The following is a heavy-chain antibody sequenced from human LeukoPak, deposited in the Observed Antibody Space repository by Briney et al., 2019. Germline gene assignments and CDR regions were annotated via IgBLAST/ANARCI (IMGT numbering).Heavy chain of an antibody. Sequence: GGTLRLSCVASGFTFSSYYMFWVRQAPGKGLVWLTQIYPDGRSASYADSVRGRFTISRDNVKNTLSLQMSSLRAEDTAVYSCVRGGAPFAFDSWGQGTLVTVSS. J-gene: IGHJ4*02. CDR1: GFTFSSYY. CDR3: VRGGAPFAFDS. D-gene: IGHD1-26*01. CDR2: IYPDGRSA. V-gene: IGHV3-74*01.